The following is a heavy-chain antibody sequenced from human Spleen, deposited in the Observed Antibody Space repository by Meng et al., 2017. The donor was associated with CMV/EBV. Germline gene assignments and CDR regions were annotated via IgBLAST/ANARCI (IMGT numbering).Heavy chain of an antibody. CDR1: GFTFSNYD. CDR2: IRYDGSNK. J-gene: IGHJ4*02. D-gene: IGHD2-21*01. V-gene: IGHV3-30*02. CDR3: AKGGVIAIPPADY. Sequence: GGSLRLSCAASGFTFSNYDMNWVRQAPGKGLEWVAFIRYDGSNKYYADSVKGRFTISRDNSKNTLYLQMNSLRAEDTAVYYCAKGGVIAIPPADYWGQGTLVTVSS.